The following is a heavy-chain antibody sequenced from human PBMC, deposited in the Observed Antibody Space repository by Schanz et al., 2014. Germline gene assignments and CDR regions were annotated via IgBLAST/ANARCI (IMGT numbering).Heavy chain of an antibody. D-gene: IGHD2-21*01. V-gene: IGHV3-23*04. J-gene: IGHJ4*02. CDR1: GFGFDDYA. CDR2: ISGSGAST. Sequence: VQLVESGGGVVRPGGSLRLSCAASGFGFDDYAMSWVRQAPGKGLEWVSAISGSGASTYYADSVKGRFTISRDNSKNTLYLQMNTLRAEDTAVYYCAREDCSATSCYFRYWGQGTLVTVSS. CDR3: AREDCSATSCYFRY.